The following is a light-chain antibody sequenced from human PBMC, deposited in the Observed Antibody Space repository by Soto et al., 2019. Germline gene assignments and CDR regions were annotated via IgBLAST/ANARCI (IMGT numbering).Light chain of an antibody. V-gene: IGKV3-20*01. J-gene: IGKJ1*01. CDR2: GAS. Sequence: LFTQSPGTLCLSPGERATLSCRASQSVSNNYLAWYQPKPGQAPRLLIYGASNRATGIPDRLSGSGSGTDFTLPIRRLEPEDFAVYYCQQYGSSGTFGQGTKVDIK. CDR3: QQYGSSGT. CDR1: QSVSNNY.